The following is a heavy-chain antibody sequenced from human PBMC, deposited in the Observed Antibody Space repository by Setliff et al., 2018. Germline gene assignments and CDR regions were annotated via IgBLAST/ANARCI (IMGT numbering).Heavy chain of an antibody. CDR2: IYYSGST. V-gene: IGHV4-39*01. D-gene: IGHD3-10*01. CDR3: ARAYYYASGNSHNYYMDV. Sequence: PSETLSLTCRVSGGSISSGNYYWGLIRQPPGKGLEWVATIYYSGSTYSNPSLKSRLIISVDAPDNQFSVKLTSVSAADTAIYYCARAYYYASGNSHNYYMDVWGKGTAVTVSS. CDR1: GGSISSGNYY. J-gene: IGHJ6*03.